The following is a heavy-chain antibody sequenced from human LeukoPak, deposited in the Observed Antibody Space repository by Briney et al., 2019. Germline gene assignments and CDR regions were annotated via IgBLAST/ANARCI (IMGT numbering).Heavy chain of an antibody. V-gene: IGHV4-59*02. D-gene: IGHD6-19*01. CDR2: IYYSGST. CDR3: ARDSSGWLNWFDP. Sequence: PSETLSLTCTVSGGSVSGYYWSWIRQPPGKGLEWIAYIYYSGSTKYNPSLKSRVTMSVDTSKNQFSLKLSSVTAADTAVYYCARDSSGWLNWFDPWGQGTLVTVSS. J-gene: IGHJ5*02. CDR1: GGSVSGYY.